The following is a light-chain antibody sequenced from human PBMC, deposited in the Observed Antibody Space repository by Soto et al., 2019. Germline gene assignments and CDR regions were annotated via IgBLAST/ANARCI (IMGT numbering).Light chain of an antibody. CDR1: QSISSD. V-gene: IGKV3-11*01. CDR3: QQRSNWPPS. CDR2: GS. J-gene: IGKJ4*01. Sequence: EIVMTQSPATLSVSPGERATLSCRASQSISSDLARYQQKPGQAPRLLIYGSTRATGIPARFSGSGSGTDFTLTISSLEPEDFAVYYCQQRSNWPPSFGGGTKVDIK.